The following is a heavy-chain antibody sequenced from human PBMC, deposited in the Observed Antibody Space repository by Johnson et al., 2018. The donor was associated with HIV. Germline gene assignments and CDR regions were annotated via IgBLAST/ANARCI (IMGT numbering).Heavy chain of an antibody. J-gene: IGHJ3*02. CDR1: GFTFSSYG. Sequence: QVQLVESGGGVVQPGRSLRLSCAASGFTFSSYGMHWVRQAPGKGLEWVAVISYDGSNKYYVDSVKGRFTISRDKYKTTLYMQMKSLRAEDTAVYYCAQDGAMALDIWGQGTLVTVSS. D-gene: IGHD2-2*01. CDR3: AQDGAMALDI. V-gene: IGHV3-30*18. CDR2: ISYDGSNK.